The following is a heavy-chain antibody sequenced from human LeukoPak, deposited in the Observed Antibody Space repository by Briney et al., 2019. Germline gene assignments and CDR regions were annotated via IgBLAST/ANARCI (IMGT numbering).Heavy chain of an antibody. CDR1: GGSISSYF. CDR2: IYNSGST. V-gene: IGHV4-59*01. CDR3: ARDHLGPEDTAMGPFDY. J-gene: IGHJ4*02. Sequence: PSETLSLTCTVAGGSISSYFWSWIRQPPGKGLEWIGYIYNSGSTNYNPSLKSRVTISVDTSKNQFSLRLSSVTAADTAVYYCARDHLGPEDTAMGPFDYWGQGTLVTVSS. D-gene: IGHD5-18*01.